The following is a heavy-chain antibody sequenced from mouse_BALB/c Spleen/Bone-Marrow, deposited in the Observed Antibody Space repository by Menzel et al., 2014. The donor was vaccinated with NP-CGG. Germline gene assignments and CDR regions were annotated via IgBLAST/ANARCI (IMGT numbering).Heavy chain of an antibody. V-gene: IGHV1-5*01. D-gene: IGHD2-4*01. Sequence: EVHLVESGTVLARSGASVKMSCKASGYTFTSYWMHWVKQRPGQGLEWIGTIYPGNSDTSYNQKFKGKAKLTAVTSTSTAYTELSSLTNEDSAVYYCTRVITTGSAWFAYWGQGTLVTVS. J-gene: IGHJ3*01. CDR2: IYPGNSDT. CDR1: GYTFTSYW. CDR3: TRVITTGSAWFAY.